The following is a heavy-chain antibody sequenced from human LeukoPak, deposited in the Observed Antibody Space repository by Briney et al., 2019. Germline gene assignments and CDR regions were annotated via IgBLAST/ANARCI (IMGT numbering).Heavy chain of an antibody. CDR2: FDPEDGET. V-gene: IGHV1-24*01. D-gene: IGHD6-19*01. CDR1: GYTLTELS. J-gene: IGHJ4*02. Sequence: ASVKVSCKVSGYTLTELSMHWVRQAPGKGLEWMGGFDPEDGETIYAQKFQGRVTMTEDTSTDTAYMELSSLRSEDTAVYYCATSGIAVAGTGIDYWGQGTLVTVSS. CDR3: ATSGIAVAGTGIDY.